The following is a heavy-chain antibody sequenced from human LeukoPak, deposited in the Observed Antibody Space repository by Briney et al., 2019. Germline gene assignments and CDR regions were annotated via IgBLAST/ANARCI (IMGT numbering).Heavy chain of an antibody. Sequence: NAGGSLRLSCAASGFTFSSYSRNWVRQAPGKGLEWVSSISSSSSYIYYADSVKGRFTISRDNAKNSLYLQMNSLRAEDTAVYYCARGAREYYYDSSGPFDYWGQGTLVTVSS. CDR3: ARGAREYYYDSSGPFDY. J-gene: IGHJ4*02. V-gene: IGHV3-21*01. D-gene: IGHD3-22*01. CDR2: ISSSSSYI. CDR1: GFTFSSYS.